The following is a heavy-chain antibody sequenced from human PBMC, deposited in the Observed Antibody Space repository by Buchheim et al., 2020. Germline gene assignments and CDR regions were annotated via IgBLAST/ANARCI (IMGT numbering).Heavy chain of an antibody. Sequence: EVQLVESGGGLVQPGGSLRLSCAASGFTFSSYWMSWVRQAPGKGLEWVANIKQDGSEKYYVDSVKGRFTISRDNAKNSLYLQMNSLRAEDTAVYYCARRGSSSWYFGYDRRGDYYGMDVWGQGTT. J-gene: IGHJ6*02. CDR3: ARRGSSSWYFGYDRRGDYYGMDV. CDR1: GFTFSSYW. V-gene: IGHV3-7*03. D-gene: IGHD6-13*01. CDR2: IKQDGSEK.